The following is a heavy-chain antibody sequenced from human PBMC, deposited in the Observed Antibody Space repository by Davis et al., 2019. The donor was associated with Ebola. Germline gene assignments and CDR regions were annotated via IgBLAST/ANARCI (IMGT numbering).Heavy chain of an antibody. CDR2: ISAYNGNT. Sequence: ASVKVSCKASGFTLTKYAIHWVRQAPGQRLEWMGWISAYNGNTNYAQKLQGRVTMTTDTSTSTAYMELRSLRSDDTAVYYCARSFDIWGQGTMVTVSS. CDR3: ARSFDI. J-gene: IGHJ3*02. CDR1: GFTLTKYA. V-gene: IGHV1-18*01.